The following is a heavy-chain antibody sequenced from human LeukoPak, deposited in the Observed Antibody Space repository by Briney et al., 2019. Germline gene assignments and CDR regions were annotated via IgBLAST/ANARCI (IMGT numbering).Heavy chain of an antibody. CDR3: ARSGYSSGWYFGAVDY. V-gene: IGHV1-69*13. CDR2: IIPIFGTA. CDR1: GGTFSSYA. D-gene: IGHD6-19*01. J-gene: IGHJ4*02. Sequence: SVKVSCKASGGTFSSYAISWVRQAPGQGLEWMGGIIPIFGTANYAQKFQGRVAITADESTSTAYMELSSLRSEDTAVYYCARSGYSSGWYFGAVDYWGQGTLVTVSS.